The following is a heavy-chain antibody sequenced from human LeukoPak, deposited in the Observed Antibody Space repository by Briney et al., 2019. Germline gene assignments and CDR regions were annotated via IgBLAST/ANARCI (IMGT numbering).Heavy chain of an antibody. V-gene: IGHV1-46*01. CDR2: INPSGGST. CDR3: ARERATYYDSSGYYFEYFDY. CDR1: GYTFTSYY. J-gene: IGHJ4*02. D-gene: IGHD3-22*01. Sequence: ASVKVSFKASGYTFTSYYMHWVRQAPGQGLEWMGIINPSGGSTSYAQKFQGRVTMTRDTSTSTVYMELSSLRSEDTAVYYCARERATYYDSSGYYFEYFDYWGQGTLVTVSS.